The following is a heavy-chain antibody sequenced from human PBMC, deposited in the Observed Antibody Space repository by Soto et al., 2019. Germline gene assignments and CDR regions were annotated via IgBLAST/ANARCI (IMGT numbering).Heavy chain of an antibody. CDR1: GFTFSNAW. CDR2: IKSKTDGETT. Sequence: GGSLRLSCAASGFTFSNAWMSWVRQAPGKGLEWVGRIKSKTDGETTDYAAPVKGRFTISRDDSKNTLYLQMNSLKTEDTAVYYCTTSSRPFYYDFWSGYFPGWGQGTTVTVSS. V-gene: IGHV3-15*01. CDR3: TTSSRPFYYDFWSGYFPG. D-gene: IGHD3-3*01. J-gene: IGHJ6*02.